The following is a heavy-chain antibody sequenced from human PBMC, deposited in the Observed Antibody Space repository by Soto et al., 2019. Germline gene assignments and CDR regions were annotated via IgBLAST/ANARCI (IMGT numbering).Heavy chain of an antibody. CDR3: AKGFATSAHYYGMDV. CDR2: ISYDGSNK. J-gene: IGHJ6*02. Sequence: QVQLVESGGGVVQPGRSLRLSCAASGFTFSSYGMHWVRQAPGKGLEWVAVISYDGSNKYYADSVKGRFTISRDNSKNTLYLQMNRLRAEDTAVYYCAKGFATSAHYYGMDVWGQGTTVTVSS. CDR1: GFTFSSYG. D-gene: IGHD2-15*01. V-gene: IGHV3-30*18.